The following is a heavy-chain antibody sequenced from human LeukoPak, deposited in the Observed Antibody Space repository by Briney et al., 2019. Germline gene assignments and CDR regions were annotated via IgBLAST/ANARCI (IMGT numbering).Heavy chain of an antibody. CDR2: IRSNPDGGTT. D-gene: IGHD2-2*01. CDR1: GFTFSNAW. Sequence: GGSLRLSCAASGFTFSNAWMSWVRQVLGKGLEWVGRIRSNPDGGTTDYATPVKGRFTMSRDDSKYTLYLQMNSLKTEDTAVYYCTTELAGYCSSTSCYLGVDRFDPWGQGTLVTVSS. CDR3: TTELAGYCSSTSCYLGVDRFDP. J-gene: IGHJ5*02. V-gene: IGHV3-15*01.